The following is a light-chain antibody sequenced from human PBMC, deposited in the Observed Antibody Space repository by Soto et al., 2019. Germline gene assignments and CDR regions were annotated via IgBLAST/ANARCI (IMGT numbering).Light chain of an antibody. CDR3: QQYNNWWT. CDR1: QSVSSN. J-gene: IGKJ1*01. CDR2: GAS. Sequence: EIVMTQSPATLSVSPGERATLSCRASQSVSSNLAWYQQKPGQAPRLLIYGASTRATGVPARFSGSGSGTEFTLTISSLQPEDFAVYYCQQYNNWWTFGQGNKVDIK. V-gene: IGKV3-15*01.